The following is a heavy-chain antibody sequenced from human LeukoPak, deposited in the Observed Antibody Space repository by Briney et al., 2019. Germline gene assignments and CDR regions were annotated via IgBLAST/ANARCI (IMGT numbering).Heavy chain of an antibody. V-gene: IGHV4-34*01. CDR1: GESFSGYF. CDR3: ARRVAYYYGSGTVFDY. J-gene: IGHJ4*02. D-gene: IGHD3-10*01. Sequence: SETLSLTCAVYGESFSGYFGSWIRQPPGKGLEWIGEINHSGYTNYNPSLKSRVTISVDTSKNQFSLKLSSVTAADAAVYACARRVAYYYGSGTVFDYWGQGTLVTVSS. CDR2: INHSGYT.